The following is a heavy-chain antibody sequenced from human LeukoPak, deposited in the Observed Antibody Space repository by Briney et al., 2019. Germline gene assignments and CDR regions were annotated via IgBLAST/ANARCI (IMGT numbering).Heavy chain of an antibody. D-gene: IGHD6-19*01. Sequence: GASVKVSCKASGGTFTSYAISWVRQAPGQGLEWMGGIIPIFGTANYAQKFQGRVTITADESTSTAYMELSSLRSEDTAVYYCAREQWLVQGGFGFDYWGQGTLVTVSS. CDR3: AREQWLVQGGFGFDY. CDR2: IIPIFGTA. CDR1: GGTFTSYA. V-gene: IGHV1-69*13. J-gene: IGHJ4*02.